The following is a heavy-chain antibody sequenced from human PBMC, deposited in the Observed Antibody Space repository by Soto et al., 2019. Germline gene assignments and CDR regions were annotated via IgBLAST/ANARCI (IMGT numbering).Heavy chain of an antibody. CDR2: IYHSGST. CDR3: ASSYDYGDYAFQY. D-gene: IGHD4-17*01. V-gene: IGHV4-4*02. CDR1: GGSISSSNW. Sequence: SETLSLTCAVSGGSISSSNWWSWVRQPPGKGLEWIGEIYHSGSTNYNPSLKSRVTISVDKSENQFSLKLSSVTAADTAVYYCASSYDYGDYAFQYWGQGTLVTVSS. J-gene: IGHJ4*02.